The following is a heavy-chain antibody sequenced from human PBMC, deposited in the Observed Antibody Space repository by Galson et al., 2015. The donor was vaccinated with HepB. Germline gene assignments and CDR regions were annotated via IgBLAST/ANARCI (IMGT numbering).Heavy chain of an antibody. CDR2: IKGDGSHT. Sequence: SLRLSCAASGFSFNRYWMHWVRQGPGKGLLWVSRIKGDGSHTIYADSVKGRFTISRDNAKDTLYLHMHSLRAEDTAVYYCVRDGDAWNFDYWGQGTLVTVSS. D-gene: IGHD1-1*01. CDR1: GFSFNRYW. CDR3: VRDGDAWNFDY. V-gene: IGHV3-74*01. J-gene: IGHJ4*02.